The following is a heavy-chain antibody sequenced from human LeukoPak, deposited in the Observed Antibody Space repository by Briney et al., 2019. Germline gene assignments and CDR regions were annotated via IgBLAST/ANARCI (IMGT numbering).Heavy chain of an antibody. Sequence: PSQTLSLTCTVSGGSISSGSYYWSWIRQPAGKGLEWIGRIYTSGSTNYNPSLKSRVTISVDTPKNQFSLKLSSVTAADTAVYYCARDRNYSDSSGYYTDAFDIWGQGTMVTVSS. CDR2: IYTSGST. CDR3: ARDRNYSDSSGYYTDAFDI. J-gene: IGHJ3*02. V-gene: IGHV4-61*02. CDR1: GGSISSGSYY. D-gene: IGHD3-22*01.